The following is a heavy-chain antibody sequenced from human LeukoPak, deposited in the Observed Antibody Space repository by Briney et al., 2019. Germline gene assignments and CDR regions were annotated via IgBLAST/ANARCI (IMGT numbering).Heavy chain of an antibody. D-gene: IGHD2/OR15-2a*01. CDR2: IYSGGST. CDR3: AREGPTDFSTYYGMDV. Sequence: GESLKISCKGSGYSFTTYWIGWVRQAPGKGLEWVSVIYSGGSTYYADSVKGRFTISRHNSKNTLYLQMNSLRAEDTAVYYCAREGPTDFSTYYGMDVWGQGTTVTVSS. J-gene: IGHJ6*02. V-gene: IGHV3-53*04. CDR1: GYSFTTYW.